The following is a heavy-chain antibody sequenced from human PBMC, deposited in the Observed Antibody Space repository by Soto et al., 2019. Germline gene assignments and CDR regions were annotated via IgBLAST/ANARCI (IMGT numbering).Heavy chain of an antibody. CDR2: ISGSAGIT. Sequence: PDRPLRLSCTASPFTFSSYAMSLVLNTPLKRLEWVSAISGSAGITYYAESVKGRFTISRDNSKNTLYLQMNSLRAEDTAVYYCAKPLLPRKSLSIDDHWGQGTLVTVSS. D-gene: IGHD3-22*01. CDR1: PFTFSSYA. CDR3: AKPLLPRKSLSIDDH. J-gene: IGHJ4*02. V-gene: IGHV3-23*01.